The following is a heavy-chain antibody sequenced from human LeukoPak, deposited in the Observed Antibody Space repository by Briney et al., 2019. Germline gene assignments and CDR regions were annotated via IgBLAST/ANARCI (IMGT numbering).Heavy chain of an antibody. V-gene: IGHV3-30*04. D-gene: IGHD6-19*01. CDR1: GFTFSSYA. CDR3: AKDGFLYSSGWEVYFDY. J-gene: IGHJ4*02. Sequence: GGSLRLSCAASGFTFSSYAMHWVRQAPGKGLEWVAVISYDGSNKYYADSVKGRFTISRDNSKNTLYLQMNSLRAEDTAVYYCAKDGFLYSSGWEVYFDYWGQGTLVTVSS. CDR2: ISYDGSNK.